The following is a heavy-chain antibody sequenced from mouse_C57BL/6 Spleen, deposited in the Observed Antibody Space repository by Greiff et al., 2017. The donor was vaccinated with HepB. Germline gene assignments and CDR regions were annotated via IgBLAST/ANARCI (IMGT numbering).Heavy chain of an antibody. CDR1: GYTFTSYW. J-gene: IGHJ2*01. D-gene: IGHD2-1*01. Sequence: QVQLQQPGAELVRPGSSVKLSCKASGYTFTSYWMDWVKQRPGQGLEWIGNIYPSDSETHYNQKFKDKATLTVDKSSSTAYMQLSSLTSEDSAVYYCARRGNSGFDYWGQGTTLTVSS. CDR3: ARRGNSGFDY. V-gene: IGHV1-61*01. CDR2: IYPSDSET.